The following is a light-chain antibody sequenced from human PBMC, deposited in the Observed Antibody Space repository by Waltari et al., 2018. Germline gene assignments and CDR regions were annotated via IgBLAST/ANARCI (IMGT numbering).Light chain of an antibody. CDR2: DAS. CDR3: QQRSNWPGT. Sequence: EIVLTQSPATLSLSPGESATLPCRASQSVSSYLAWYQQKPGQAPRLLIYDASDRATGIPARFSGSGSGTDFTLTISSLEPEDFAVYYCQQRSNWPGTFGQGTKVEIK. J-gene: IGKJ1*01. CDR1: QSVSSY. V-gene: IGKV3-11*01.